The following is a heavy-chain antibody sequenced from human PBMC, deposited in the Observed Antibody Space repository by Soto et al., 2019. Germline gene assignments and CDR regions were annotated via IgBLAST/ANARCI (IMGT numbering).Heavy chain of an antibody. D-gene: IGHD3-3*01. Sequence: QVQLVQSGAEVKKPGSSVKVSCKASGGTFSSYAISWVRQAPGQGLEWMGGIIPIFGTANYEQKFQGRVTITADESTSTAYMELSSLRSEDTAVYYCAGVPYGFWSGYPPAEYFQHWGQGTLVTVSS. CDR1: GGTFSSYA. CDR3: AGVPYGFWSGYPPAEYFQH. V-gene: IGHV1-69*01. J-gene: IGHJ1*01. CDR2: IIPIFGTA.